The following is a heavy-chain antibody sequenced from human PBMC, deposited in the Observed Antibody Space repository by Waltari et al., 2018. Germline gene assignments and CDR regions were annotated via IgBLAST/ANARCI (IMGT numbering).Heavy chain of an antibody. CDR1: GVSISNYY. V-gene: IGHV4-59*01. Sequence: QVQLQESGPGLVKPSETLSLTCTVSGVSISNYYWHWIRQPPGKGLEWIGYISHSATTDYKPSLRRRVFISVDTSKNQFSLKVTSVTAADTAVYYCARGGYTYETWGPFDPWGPGALVTVSS. D-gene: IGHD5-18*01. CDR3: ARGGYTYETWGPFDP. J-gene: IGHJ5*02. CDR2: ISHSATT.